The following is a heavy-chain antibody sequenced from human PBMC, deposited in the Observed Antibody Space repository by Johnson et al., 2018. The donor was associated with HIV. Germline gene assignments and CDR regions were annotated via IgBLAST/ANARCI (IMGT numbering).Heavy chain of an antibody. CDR2: ISYDGSNK. CDR1: GFTFSSYW. Sequence: QMLLVESGGGVVQPGGSLRLSCAASGFTFSSYWMSWVRQAPGKGLEWVAVISYDGSNKHYADSVKGRFTISRDNSKNTLYLQMNSLRAEDTAVYYCAKGRNTYGADVFDIWGQGTMVSVSS. J-gene: IGHJ3*02. CDR3: AKGRNTYGADVFDI. D-gene: IGHD4/OR15-4a*01. V-gene: IGHV3-30*18.